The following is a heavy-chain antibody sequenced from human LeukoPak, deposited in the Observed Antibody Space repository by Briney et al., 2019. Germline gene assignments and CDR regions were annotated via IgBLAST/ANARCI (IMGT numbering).Heavy chain of an antibody. CDR3: ARDYYGSGRTHGMDV. D-gene: IGHD3-10*01. Sequence: GGFLRLSCAASGFTFSSYWMSWVRQAPGKGLEWVANIKQDESDKYYVDSVKGRFIISRDNAKNSLYLQMNSLRAEDTAVYYCARDYYGSGRTHGMDVWGQGTTVTVSS. J-gene: IGHJ6*02. CDR2: IKQDESDK. CDR1: GFTFSSYW. V-gene: IGHV3-7*01.